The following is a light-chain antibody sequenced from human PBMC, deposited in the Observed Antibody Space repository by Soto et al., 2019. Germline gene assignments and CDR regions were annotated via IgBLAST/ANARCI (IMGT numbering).Light chain of an antibody. Sequence: SALTQPASVSGAPGQSIAISCTGTSGDIGTYNLVSWYQQHPGKAPKLMISEVNKRPSGVSDRFSGSKSGDTASLTISGLRTEDESDYYSCTSESSALGLYGAGPNSTV. CDR3: CTSESSALGL. CDR1: SGDIGTYNL. V-gene: IGLV2-23*02. CDR2: EVN. J-gene: IGLJ1*01.